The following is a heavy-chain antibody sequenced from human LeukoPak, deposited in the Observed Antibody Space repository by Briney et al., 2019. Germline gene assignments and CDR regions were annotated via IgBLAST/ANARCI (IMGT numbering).Heavy chain of an antibody. J-gene: IGHJ5*02. CDR2: IYSGGNT. CDR3: ARVRTALTNWFDP. D-gene: IGHD4-17*01. Sequence: GGSLRLSCAASGFTFKTYAMSWVRQAPGKGLEWVSAIYSGGNTYYADSVKGRFTISRDNSENTLSLQMNSLRAEDTAVYYCARVRTALTNWFDPWGQGTLVTVAS. CDR1: GFTFKTYA. V-gene: IGHV3-66*01.